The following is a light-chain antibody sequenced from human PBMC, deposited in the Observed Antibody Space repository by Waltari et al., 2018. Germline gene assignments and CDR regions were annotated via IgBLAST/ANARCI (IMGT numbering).Light chain of an antibody. J-gene: IGKJ2*01. CDR2: FAN. CDR1: ENVGTD. CDR3: KQSRRWRQRT. Sequence: EIVMTQSPVTVSVSPGEAITLSCTASENVGTDVAWYRHKPGQPPRLLIYFANSRATGIPARISGSGSGTDFTLSISRLESEDCAFYYCKQSRRWRQRTVGQGTKLES. V-gene: IGKV3-15*01.